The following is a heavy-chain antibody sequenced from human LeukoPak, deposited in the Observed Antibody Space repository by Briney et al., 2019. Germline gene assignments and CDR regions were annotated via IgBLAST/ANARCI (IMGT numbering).Heavy chain of an antibody. Sequence: PSETLSLTCTVSGGSISSYYWSWIRQPPGKGLEWIGYIYYSGSTNYNPSLKSRVTISVDTSKNQFSLKLSSVTAADTAVYYCARGLPGAMVFDFGGKGQMVTASS. CDR3: ARGLPGAMVFDF. CDR1: GGSISSYY. CDR2: IYYSGST. D-gene: IGHD2-8*01. J-gene: IGHJ3*01. V-gene: IGHV4-59*01.